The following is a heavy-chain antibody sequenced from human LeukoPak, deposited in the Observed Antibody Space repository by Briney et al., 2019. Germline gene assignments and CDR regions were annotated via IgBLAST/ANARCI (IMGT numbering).Heavy chain of an antibody. D-gene: IGHD1-1*01. CDR2: ISSSSSYI. V-gene: IGHV3-21*01. CDR3: ASIEVQLERRGYYYYYYGMDV. CDR1: GFTFSSYS. Sequence: GGSLRLSCAASGFTFSSYSMNWVRQAPGKGLEWVSSISSSSSYIYYADSGKGRFTISRDNAKNSLYLQMNSLRAEDTAVYYCASIEVQLERRGYYYYYYGMDVWGQGTTVTVSS. J-gene: IGHJ6*02.